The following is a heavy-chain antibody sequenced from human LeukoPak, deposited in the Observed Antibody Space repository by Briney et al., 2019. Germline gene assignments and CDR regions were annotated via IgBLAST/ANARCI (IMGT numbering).Heavy chain of an antibody. CDR2: ISSSGSTI. V-gene: IGHV3-48*03. D-gene: IGHD6-19*01. CDR1: GFTFSSYE. CDR3: ARDWDSSGWGCFDY. J-gene: IGHJ4*02. Sequence: GGSLRLSCAASGFTFSSYEMNWVRQAPGKGLEWVSYISSSGSTIYYADSVKGRFTISRDNSKNTLYLQMNSLRAEDTAVYYCARDWDSSGWGCFDYWGQGTLVTVSS.